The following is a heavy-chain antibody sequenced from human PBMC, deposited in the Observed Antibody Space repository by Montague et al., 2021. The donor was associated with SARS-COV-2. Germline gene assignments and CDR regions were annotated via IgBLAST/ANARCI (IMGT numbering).Heavy chain of an antibody. Sequence: SETLSLTCTVSGGSIRSYYCCWIRQPPGKGLEWIGEIYSSGSANXNPSLKSRVTISMDTSKSQFSLKLTSVTAADTVVYYCARHTRGWQPFDFWGQGTLVTVSS. D-gene: IGHD6-19*01. CDR1: GGSIRSYY. CDR2: IYSSGSA. J-gene: IGHJ4*02. CDR3: ARHTRGWQPFDF. V-gene: IGHV4-59*01.